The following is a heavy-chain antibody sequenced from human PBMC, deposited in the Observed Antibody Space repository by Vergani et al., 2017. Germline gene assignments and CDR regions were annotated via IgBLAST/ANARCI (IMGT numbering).Heavy chain of an antibody. CDR1: GFTFSSYA. D-gene: IGHD3-9*01. J-gene: IGHJ4*02. CDR3: AFNYDILTGYYXFDY. Sequence: EVQLLESGGGLVQPGGSLRLSCAASGFTFSSYAMSWVRQAPGKGLEWVSAISGSGGSTYYADSVKGRFTISRNNSKNTLYLQMNSLRAEDTAVYYCAFNYDILTGYYXFDYWGQGTLVTVSS. V-gene: IGHV3-23*01. CDR2: ISGSGGST.